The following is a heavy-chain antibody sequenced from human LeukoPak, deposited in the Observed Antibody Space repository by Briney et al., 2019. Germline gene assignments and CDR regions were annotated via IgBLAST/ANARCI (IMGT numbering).Heavy chain of an antibody. J-gene: IGHJ3*02. CDR3: ARDCGGDCFAPGVTDI. Sequence: GASVKDSCKASGYTFTSYGISWVRQAPGQGLEWMGWISAYNGNTNYAQKLQGRVTMTTDTSTSTAYMELRSLRSDDTAVYYCARDCGGDCFAPGVTDIWGQGTMVTVSS. CDR2: ISAYNGNT. CDR1: GYTFTSYG. D-gene: IGHD2-21*02. V-gene: IGHV1-18*01.